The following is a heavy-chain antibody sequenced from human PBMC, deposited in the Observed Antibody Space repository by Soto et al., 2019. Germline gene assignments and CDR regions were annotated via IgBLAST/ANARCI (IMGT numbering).Heavy chain of an antibody. V-gene: IGHV4-31*03. CDR3: ARGRRAYYDSSGPRIDS. D-gene: IGHD3-22*01. CDR1: GGSISSGGYY. CDR2: IYYSGST. J-gene: IGHJ4*02. Sequence: QVQLQESGPGLVKPSQTLSLTCTVSGGSISSGGYYWSWIRQHPGKGLEWIGYIYYSGSTYYNPTLNSRVSISVDTSKNQLSLKLSSVTAADTAVYYCARGRRAYYDSSGPRIDSWGKGTLVTVPS.